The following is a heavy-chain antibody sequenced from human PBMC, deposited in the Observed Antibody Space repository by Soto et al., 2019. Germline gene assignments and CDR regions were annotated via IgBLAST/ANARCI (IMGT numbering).Heavy chain of an antibody. J-gene: IGHJ5*02. CDR3: ARDRYYDILTGYKRSNWFDP. CDR2: ISAYNGNT. V-gene: IGHV1-18*01. CDR1: GYTFTSYG. Sequence: ASVKVSCKASGYTFTSYGISWVRQAPGQGLEWMGWISAYNGNTNYAQKLQGRVTMTTDTSTSTAYMELSSLRSEDTAVYYCARDRYYDILTGYKRSNWFDPWGQGTLVTVSS. D-gene: IGHD3-9*01.